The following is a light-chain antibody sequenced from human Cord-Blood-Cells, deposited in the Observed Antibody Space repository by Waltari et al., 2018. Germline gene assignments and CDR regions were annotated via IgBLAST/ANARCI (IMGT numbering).Light chain of an antibody. J-gene: IGKJ4*01. CDR2: DAS. V-gene: IGKV3-11*01. CDR3: QQRSNWPPLT. Sequence: EIVLTQSPATLSLSPGERATLSCRASQSVSSYLAWYQQKPGQAPRLLIYDASNRATGIPARFRCSGSGTDFTLTISSLEPEDFAVYYCQQRSNWPPLTVGGGTKVEIK. CDR1: QSVSSY.